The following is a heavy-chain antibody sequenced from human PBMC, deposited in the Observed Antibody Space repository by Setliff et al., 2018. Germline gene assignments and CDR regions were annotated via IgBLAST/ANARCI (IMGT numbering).Heavy chain of an antibody. D-gene: IGHD3-22*01. Sequence: GGSLRLSCAASGFTFSDHHMDWVRQAPGKGLEWVGRIRNKVNSYITQYAASVKGRFTISRDDSKSIAYLRMNSLKIEDTAVYYCTRDFWPESSGFAFGQWGQGTLVTVSS. V-gene: IGHV3-72*01. CDR3: TRDFWPESSGFAFGQ. CDR2: IRNKVNSYIT. J-gene: IGHJ4*02. CDR1: GFTFSDHH.